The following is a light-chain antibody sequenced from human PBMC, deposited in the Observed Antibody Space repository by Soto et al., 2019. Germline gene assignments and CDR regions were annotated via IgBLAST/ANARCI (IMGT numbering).Light chain of an antibody. V-gene: IGKV3-15*01. CDR2: GAS. J-gene: IGKJ2*01. Sequence: EIVMTQSPATLSVSPGERATLSCRASQSVSSNLAWYQQKPGQAPRLLIYGASTRATGIPARFSGRGSGTEFTLTISSRQSEDFAVYYCQQYNNWPPVYTFGQGTKLEIK. CDR3: QQYNNWPPVYT. CDR1: QSVSSN.